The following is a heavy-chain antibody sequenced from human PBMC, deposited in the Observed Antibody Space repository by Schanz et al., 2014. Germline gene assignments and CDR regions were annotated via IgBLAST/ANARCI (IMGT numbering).Heavy chain of an antibody. D-gene: IGHD3-16*01. V-gene: IGHV1-18*01. CDR3: VRVPSRDVSFDL. CDR1: GYTFTDYG. CDR2: ISAYNGNT. Sequence: QVQVVQSGAEVKKPGASVKVSCKASGYTFTDYGVIWVRQAPGQGLEWMGWISAYNGNTNYAQKLQDRVTMTTDTSTSTAYMEVSSLRSDDTAHYYCVRVPSRDVSFDLWGRGTLVTVSS. J-gene: IGHJ2*01.